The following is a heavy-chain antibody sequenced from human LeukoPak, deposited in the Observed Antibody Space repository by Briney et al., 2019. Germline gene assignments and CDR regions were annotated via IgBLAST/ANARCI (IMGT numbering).Heavy chain of an antibody. Sequence: PGGSLRLSCAASGLTFDDYPMHWVRQAPARGLEWVSLISWDGGSANYADSVKGRFTISRDNSKNSLYLQMNSLTNEDTALYYCXXDMGDGYNLGMDVWGKGTTVSVSS. J-gene: IGHJ6*03. CDR3: XXDMGDGYNLGMDV. V-gene: IGHV3-43*01. CDR2: ISWDGGSA. CDR1: GLTFDDYP. D-gene: IGHD5-24*01.